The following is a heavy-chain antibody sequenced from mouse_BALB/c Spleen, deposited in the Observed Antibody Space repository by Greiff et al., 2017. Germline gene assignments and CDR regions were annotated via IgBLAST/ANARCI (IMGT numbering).Heavy chain of an antibody. CDR2: ISYSGST. J-gene: IGHJ4*01. D-gene: IGHD1-1*01. V-gene: IGHV3-2*02. CDR1: GYSITSGYY. CDR3: ARGGLGVVEVDY. Sequence: EVKLVESGPGLVKPSQSLSLTCSVTGYSITSGYYWNWIRQFPGNKLEWMGYISYSGSTSYNPSLKSRISITRDTSKNQFFLQLNSVTTEDTATYYCARGGLGVVEVDYWGQGTSVTVSS.